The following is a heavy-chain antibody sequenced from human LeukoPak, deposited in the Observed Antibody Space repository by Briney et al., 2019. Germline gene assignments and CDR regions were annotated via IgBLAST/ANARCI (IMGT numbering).Heavy chain of an antibody. Sequence: SEALSLTCAVYGGSFSGYYWSWIRQPPGKGLEWIGEINHSGSTNYNPSLKSRVTISVDTSKNQFSLKLSSVTAADTAVYYCARMGSGSYSPNWFDPWGQGTLVTVSS. J-gene: IGHJ5*02. CDR1: GGSFSGYY. V-gene: IGHV4-34*01. CDR3: ARMGSGSYSPNWFDP. D-gene: IGHD3-10*01. CDR2: INHSGST.